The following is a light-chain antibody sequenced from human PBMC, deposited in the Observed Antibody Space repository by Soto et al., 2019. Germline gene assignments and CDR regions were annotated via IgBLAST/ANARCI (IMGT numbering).Light chain of an antibody. CDR3: RQYGSSPSYT. CDR2: GAS. Sequence: EIVLTQSPGTLSLSPGERATLSCRASQSVSSSSYLAWYQQKPGQAPRLLIYGASSRATGIPDRFSGSGSGTAFTPTIRRMEPEDFAVYYCRQYGSSPSYTFGQGTKLEIK. CDR1: QSVSSSSY. J-gene: IGKJ2*01. V-gene: IGKV3-20*01.